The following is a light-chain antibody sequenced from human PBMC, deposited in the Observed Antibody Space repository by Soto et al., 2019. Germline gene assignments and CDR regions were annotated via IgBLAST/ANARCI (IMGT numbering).Light chain of an antibody. V-gene: IGKV1-39*01. J-gene: IGKJ1*01. Sequence: DIQMTQSPSSLSASVGDRVTITCRASQSISSYLNWYQQKPGKAPKLLIYAASSLQSGVPSRFSGSGSGTDFTLTISILQLEVFALYYCQKIYSTPTWTLGQGTKV. CDR3: QKIYSTPTWT. CDR1: QSISSY. CDR2: AAS.